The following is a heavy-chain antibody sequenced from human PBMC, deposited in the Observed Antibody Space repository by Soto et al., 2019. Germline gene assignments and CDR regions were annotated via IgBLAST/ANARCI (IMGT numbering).Heavy chain of an antibody. CDR2: NYYSGST. V-gene: IGHV4-30-4*01. CDR3: ARAAGESGWYTWYYFDY. J-gene: IGHJ4*02. CDR1: GGSISSGDYY. Sequence: SETLSLTCTVSGGSISSGDYYWSWIRQPPGKGLDWIGYNYYSGSTYYNPSLKSRVTISVDTSKNQFSLKLSSVTAADTAVYYCARAAGESGWYTWYYFDYWGQGTLVTVSS. D-gene: IGHD6-19*01.